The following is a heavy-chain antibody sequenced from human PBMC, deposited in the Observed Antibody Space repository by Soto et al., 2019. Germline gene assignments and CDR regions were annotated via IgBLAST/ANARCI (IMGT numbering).Heavy chain of an antibody. V-gene: IGHV1-8*02. D-gene: IGHD6-19*01. CDR3: ARFASSGWFFDY. CDR1: GGTFSSYA. Sequence: ASVKVSCKASGGTFSSYAISWVRQAPGQGLEWMGWINAGNGNTKYSQKFQGRVTMTRNTSISTAYMELSSLRSEDTAVYYCARFASSGWFFDYWGQGTQVTVSS. J-gene: IGHJ4*02. CDR2: INAGNGNT.